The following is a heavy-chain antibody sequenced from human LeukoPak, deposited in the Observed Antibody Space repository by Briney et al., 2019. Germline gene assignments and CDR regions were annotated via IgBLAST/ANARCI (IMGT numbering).Heavy chain of an antibody. J-gene: IGHJ3*02. D-gene: IGHD1-26*01. CDR3: ARLLMGYDAFDI. CDR1: GGSISSSSYY. V-gene: IGHV4-39*07. Sequence: SETLSLTCTVSGGSISSSSYYWGWIRQPPGKGLEWIGSIYHSGSTYYNPSLKSRVTISVDTSKNQFSLKLSSVTAADTAVYYCARLLMGYDAFDIWGQGTMVTVSS. CDR2: IYHSGST.